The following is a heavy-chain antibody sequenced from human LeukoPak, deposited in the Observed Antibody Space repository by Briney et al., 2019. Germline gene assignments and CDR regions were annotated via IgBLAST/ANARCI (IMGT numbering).Heavy chain of an antibody. Sequence: PSETLSLTCTVSGGSISSYYWSWIRQPAGKGLEWIGRIYTSGSTNYNPSLKSRVTMSVDTSKNQFSVKLSSVTAAVTAVYYCARDGYYYDSTGYSGDYWGQGTLVTVSS. D-gene: IGHD3-22*01. CDR3: ARDGYYYDSTGYSGDY. CDR1: GGSISSYY. V-gene: IGHV4-4*07. CDR2: IYTSGST. J-gene: IGHJ4*02.